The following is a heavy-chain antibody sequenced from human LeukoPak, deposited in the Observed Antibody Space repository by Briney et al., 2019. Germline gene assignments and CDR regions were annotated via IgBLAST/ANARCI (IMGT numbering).Heavy chain of an antibody. Sequence: GGSLRLSCAASGFTFSNYAMSWVRQAPGKGLEWVSAILGSGGSTYYADSVKGRFTVSRDNSKSTLYLQMNSLRAEDTALYYCAKWGDYDVLTGYYVPDYWGQGTLVTVSS. J-gene: IGHJ4*02. D-gene: IGHD3-9*01. CDR2: ILGSGGST. CDR1: GFTFSNYA. CDR3: AKWGDYDVLTGYYVPDY. V-gene: IGHV3-23*01.